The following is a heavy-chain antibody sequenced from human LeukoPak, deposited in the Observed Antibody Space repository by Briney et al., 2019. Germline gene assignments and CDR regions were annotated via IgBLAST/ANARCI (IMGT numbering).Heavy chain of an antibody. CDR2: IRYDGSNK. CDR1: GFTFSSYG. V-gene: IGHV3-30*02. J-gene: IGHJ4*02. Sequence: GGSLRLSCAASGFTFSSYGMHWVRQAPGKGLEWLAFIRYDGSNKYYADSVKGRFTISRDNSKNTLYLQMNSLRVEDTAVYYCAKAPQYYYDSRGYFMYWGQGALVTVSS. CDR3: AKAPQYYYDSRGYFMY. D-gene: IGHD3-22*01.